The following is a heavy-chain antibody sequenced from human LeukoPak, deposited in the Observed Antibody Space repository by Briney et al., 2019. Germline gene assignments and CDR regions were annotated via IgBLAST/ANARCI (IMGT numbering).Heavy chain of an antibody. CDR2: INPNNGGT. V-gene: IGHV1-2*02. Sequence: ASVKVSCKASGFTFTDYFMHWVRQAPGQGLDWMGWINPNNGGTTYGKSFQGRVTMTRDTSLSTAYMELSRLTSDDTAVYYCARRLGHTSLYNFGLSLDPWGQGTLVTVSP. J-gene: IGHJ5*02. CDR3: ARRLGHTSLYNFGLSLDP. CDR1: GFTFTDYF. D-gene: IGHD1-20*01.